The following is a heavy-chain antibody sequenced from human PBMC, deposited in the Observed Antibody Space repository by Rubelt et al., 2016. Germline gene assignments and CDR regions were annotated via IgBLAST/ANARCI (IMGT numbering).Heavy chain of an antibody. CDR2: IDWDDDK. D-gene: IGHD3-9*01. CDR1: GFSLSTSGLC. J-gene: IGHJ4*02. CDR3: ARTRADYDILTGYYIPMGFDY. Sequence: QVTLRESGPALVKPTQTLTLTCTFSGFSLSTSGLCVSWIRQPPGKALEWLARIDWDDDKYYSTSLKTRLTISKDTAKNQVVLTMTNMDPVDTATYYCARTRADYDILTGYYIPMGFDYWGQGTLVTVSS. V-gene: IGHV2-70*15.